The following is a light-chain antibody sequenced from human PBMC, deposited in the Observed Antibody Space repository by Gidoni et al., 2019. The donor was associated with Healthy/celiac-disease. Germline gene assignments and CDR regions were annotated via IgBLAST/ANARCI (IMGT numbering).Light chain of an antibody. V-gene: IGKV1-16*02. J-gene: IGKJ4*01. CDR3: QQYNSYPRT. CDR1: HGISNY. CDR2: AAS. Sequence: IPITHSPSSLSASVGDRVTITCRASHGISNYLAWFQQKPGKDPKSLIYAASSLESGVPSKFSGSGSGTDFTLTISSLQPEDFATYYCQQYNSYPRTFGGGTKVEIK.